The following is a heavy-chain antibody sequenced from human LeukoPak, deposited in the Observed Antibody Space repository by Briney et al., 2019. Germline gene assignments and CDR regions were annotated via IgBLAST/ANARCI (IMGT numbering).Heavy chain of an antibody. D-gene: IGHD6-19*01. CDR3: ARGPRVVAGFPQRRSELDS. J-gene: IGHJ4*02. CDR2: IYYSGST. CDR1: GGSISSSSHY. V-gene: IGHV4-39*07. Sequence: SETLSLTCSVSGGSISSSSHYWDWIRQPPGEGLEWIGSIYYSGSTYYNPSLKSRVTISVDTSKNQFSLKLISVTAADTAVYYCARGPRVVAGFPQRRSELDSWGQGTLVTVSS.